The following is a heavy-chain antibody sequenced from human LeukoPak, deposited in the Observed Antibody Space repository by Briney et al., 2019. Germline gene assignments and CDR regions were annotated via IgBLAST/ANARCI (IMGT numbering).Heavy chain of an antibody. D-gene: IGHD3-16*01. Sequence: GESLKISCKGSGYSFPYYWIAWVRQMPGKGLEWMGIIYPGDSDTRYSPSFQGQVTISADKSISTAYLQWRSLKASDTAMYYCVASGEPHPDRIDYWGQGTLVTVSS. CDR3: VASGEPHPDRIDY. CDR1: GYSFPYYW. J-gene: IGHJ4*02. CDR2: IYPGDSDT. V-gene: IGHV5-51*01.